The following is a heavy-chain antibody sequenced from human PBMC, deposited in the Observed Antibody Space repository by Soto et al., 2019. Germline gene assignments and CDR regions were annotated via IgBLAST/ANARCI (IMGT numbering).Heavy chain of an antibody. J-gene: IGHJ4*02. D-gene: IGHD3-22*01. CDR1: GGSISSSY. Sequence: SETLSLTSTASGGSISSSYWSWIRQPPGKGLEWIGYIYYSGSTNYNPSLKSRVTISVDMSKNQFSLKLSSVTAADTAVYYCARVGASYDSSGYYFFDYWGQGTLVTVSS. CDR2: IYYSGST. V-gene: IGHV4-59*01. CDR3: ARVGASYDSSGYYFFDY.